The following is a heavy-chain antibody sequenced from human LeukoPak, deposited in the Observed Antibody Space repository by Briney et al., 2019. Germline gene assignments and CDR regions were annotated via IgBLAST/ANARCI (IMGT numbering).Heavy chain of an antibody. CDR1: GGSFSGYY. V-gene: IGHV4-34*01. J-gene: IGHJ4*02. D-gene: IGHD3-10*01. Sequence: SETLSLTCAVYGGSFSGYYWSWIRQPPGKGLEWIGEINHSGSTNYNPSLKSRVTISVDTSKNQFSLKLSSVTAADTAVYYCARGGGVGSGGVDYWGQGTLVTVPS. CDR3: ARGGGVGSGGVDY. CDR2: INHSGST.